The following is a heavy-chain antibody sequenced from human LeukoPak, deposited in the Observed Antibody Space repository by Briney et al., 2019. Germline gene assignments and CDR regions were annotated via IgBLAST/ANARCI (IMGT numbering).Heavy chain of an antibody. CDR1: GFTFSNAW. Sequence: KSGGSLRLSCAASGFTFSNAWMSWVRQAPGKGLEWVGRIKSKTDGGTTDYAAPVKGRFTISRDDSKNTLYLQMNSLKTEDTAVYYCTIDTYSGYDLYIAEFDYWGQGTLVTVSS. D-gene: IGHD5-12*01. V-gene: IGHV3-15*01. CDR3: TIDTYSGYDLYIAEFDY. CDR2: IKSKTDGGTT. J-gene: IGHJ4*02.